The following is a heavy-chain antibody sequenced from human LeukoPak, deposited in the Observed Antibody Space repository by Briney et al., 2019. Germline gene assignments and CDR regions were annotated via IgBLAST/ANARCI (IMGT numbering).Heavy chain of an antibody. CDR1: GFTFSRYW. D-gene: IGHD6-19*01. CDR2: IRQDGSQK. V-gene: IGHV3-7*01. CDR3: ARDMGSDWTDWFDP. Sequence: GESLRLSCAASGFTFSRYWMNWVRQAPGKRLEWVANIRQDGSQKYYVDSVKGRFTISRDNAKNSLYLQMNSLRAEDTAIYYCARDMGSDWTDWFDPWGQGTLVTVSS. J-gene: IGHJ5*02.